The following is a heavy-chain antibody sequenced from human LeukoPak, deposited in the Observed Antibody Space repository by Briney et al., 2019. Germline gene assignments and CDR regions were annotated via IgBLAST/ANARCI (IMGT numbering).Heavy chain of an antibody. Sequence: GGSLRLSCAASGFTFSSYAMSWVRQAPGKGLEWVSAISGSGGSTYYADSVKGRFTISRDNAKNSLYLQMNSLRAEDTAMYFCARNVRASNYFDSWGQGTLVTVSS. CDR3: ARNVRASNYFDS. CDR1: GFTFSSYA. J-gene: IGHJ4*02. V-gene: IGHV3-23*01. CDR2: ISGSGGST.